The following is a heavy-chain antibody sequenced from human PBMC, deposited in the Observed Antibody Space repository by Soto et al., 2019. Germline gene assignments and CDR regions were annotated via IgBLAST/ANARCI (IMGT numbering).Heavy chain of an antibody. J-gene: IGHJ5*02. CDR1: GFTFNNYA. CDR3: AEDRPRDYSRGDWFDP. D-gene: IGHD2-21*01. Sequence: GGSLRLSCAASGFTFNNYAMTWVRQAPGKGLEWVSTVSDTGGTTFYADSVRGRFTYYRDNSENTRYLQMNSLRAEDTAMYYCAEDRPRDYSRGDWFDPWGQGTLVTVSS. CDR2: VSDTGGTT. V-gene: IGHV3-23*01.